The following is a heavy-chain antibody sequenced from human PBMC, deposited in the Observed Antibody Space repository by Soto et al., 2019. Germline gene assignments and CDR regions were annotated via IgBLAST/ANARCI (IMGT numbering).Heavy chain of an antibody. D-gene: IGHD2-15*01. CDR1: GGSISSGGYY. V-gene: IGHV4-31*03. CDR2: IYYSGST. J-gene: IGHJ5*02. Sequence: QVQLQESGPGLVKPSQTLSLTCTVSGGSISSGGYYWSWIRQHPGKGLEWIGYIYYSGSTYYNPSLKSRVAKSEAPVKTQFPRAVTPVTPGDPALYSGGRGWFPGAQGPLVTVS. CDR3: GRGWFP.